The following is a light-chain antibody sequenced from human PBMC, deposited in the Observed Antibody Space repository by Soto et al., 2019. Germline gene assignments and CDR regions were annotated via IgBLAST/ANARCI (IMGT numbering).Light chain of an antibody. J-gene: IGKJ4*01. V-gene: IGKV3-15*01. CDR2: GAS. Sequence: EIVMTQSPATLSVSPGERATLSCRASQSVSSNLAWYQQKPGQAPRLLIYGASTRATDIPARFSGSGSGTEFTLTISSLQSEEFSVYYGQQYNNWPPLTFGGGTKVEIK. CDR3: QQYNNWPPLT. CDR1: QSVSSN.